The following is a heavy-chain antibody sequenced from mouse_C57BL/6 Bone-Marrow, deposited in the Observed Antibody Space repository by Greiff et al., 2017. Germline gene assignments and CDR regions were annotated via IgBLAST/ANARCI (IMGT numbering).Heavy chain of an antibody. J-gene: IGHJ2*01. CDR3: ARHTTVASY. CDR1: GFTFSDYG. V-gene: IGHV5-17*01. Sequence: EVQGVESGGGLVKPGGSLKLSCAASGFTFSDYGMHWVRQAPEKGLEWVAYISSGSSTIYYAATVKGRFTISRDNAKNTLILQMSSLRSEDSAMYYCARHTTVASYWGQGTTLTVSS. CDR2: ISSGSSTI. D-gene: IGHD1-1*01.